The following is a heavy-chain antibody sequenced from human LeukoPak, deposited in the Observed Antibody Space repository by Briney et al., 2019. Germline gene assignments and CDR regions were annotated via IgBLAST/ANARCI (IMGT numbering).Heavy chain of an antibody. V-gene: IGHV3-7*01. D-gene: IGHD2-2*01. CDR3: ARALVVPAVEGAWFDP. J-gene: IGHJ5*02. CDR2: IKQDGSEK. Sequence: GGSLRLSCAASEFTFSSYWMSWVRQAPGKGLEWVANIKQDGSEKYYVDSVKGRFTISRDNAKNSLYLQMNSLRAEDTAVYYCARALVVPAVEGAWFDPWGQGTLVTVSS. CDR1: EFTFSSYW.